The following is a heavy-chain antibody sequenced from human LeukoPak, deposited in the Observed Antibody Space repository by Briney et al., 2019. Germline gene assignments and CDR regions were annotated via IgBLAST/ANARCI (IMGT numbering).Heavy chain of an antibody. CDR1: GFTFSSYA. J-gene: IGHJ4*02. Sequence: GGSLRLSCAASGFTFSSYAMSWVRQAPGKGLEWVLAISGSGGSTYYADSVKGRFTISRDNSKNTLYLQMNSLRAEDTAVYYCASGASGDFIFDYWGQGTLVTVSS. CDR2: ISGSGGST. D-gene: IGHD2-21*01. V-gene: IGHV3-23*01. CDR3: ASGASGDFIFDY.